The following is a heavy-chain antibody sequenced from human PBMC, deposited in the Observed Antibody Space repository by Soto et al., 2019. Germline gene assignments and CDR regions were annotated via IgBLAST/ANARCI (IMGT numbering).Heavy chain of an antibody. CDR2: IRSKAYGGTT. D-gene: IGHD3-3*01. CDR3: TRDFKGTYYDFWSGYIT. CDR1: GFTFGDYA. J-gene: IGHJ5*02. V-gene: IGHV3-49*03. Sequence: PGGSLRLSCTASGFTFGDYAMSWFRQAPGKGLEWVGFIRSKAYGGTTEYAASVKGRFTISRDDSKSIAYLQMNSLKTEDTAVYYCTRDFKGTYYDFWSGYITWGQGTLVTVSS.